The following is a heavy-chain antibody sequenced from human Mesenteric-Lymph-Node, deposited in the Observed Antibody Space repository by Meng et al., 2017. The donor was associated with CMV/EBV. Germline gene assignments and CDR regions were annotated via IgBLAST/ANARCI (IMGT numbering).Heavy chain of an antibody. J-gene: IGHJ4*02. CDR3: ARDKRTFLVGATLFFDY. CDR2: ITSSSTFM. V-gene: IGHV3-21*01. D-gene: IGHD1-26*01. CDR1: GFAFNTYT. Sequence: GESLKISCVVSGFAFNTYTMNWVRQAPGKGLEWVSSITSSSTFMYYADSVKGRFTISRDNAKNSLYLQMNSLRAEDTAVYYCARDKRTFLVGATLFFDYWGQGTLVTVSS.